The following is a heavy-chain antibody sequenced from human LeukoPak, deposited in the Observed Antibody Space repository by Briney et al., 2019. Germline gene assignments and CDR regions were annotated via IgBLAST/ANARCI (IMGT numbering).Heavy chain of an antibody. J-gene: IGHJ4*02. CDR2: IYASGNT. CDR3: ARDGSDSYGRGFDY. D-gene: IGHD5-18*01. CDR1: GGSISSYF. V-gene: IGHV4-4*07. Sequence: SETLSLTCNVSGGSISSYFWTWIRQPAGKGLEWIGRIYASGNTNYNSSLKSRVTMSVDTSKNQFSLKLSSVIAADTAVYYCARDGSDSYGRGFDYWGQGTLVSVSS.